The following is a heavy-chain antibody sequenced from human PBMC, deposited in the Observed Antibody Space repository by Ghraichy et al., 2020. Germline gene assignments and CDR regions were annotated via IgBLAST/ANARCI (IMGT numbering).Heavy chain of an antibody. CDR3: ARDREAVTGSIEFDH. CDR1: GFTFSDYY. D-gene: IGHD6-19*01. V-gene: IGHV3-11*06. J-gene: IGHJ4*02. CDR2: ISSSSSDT. Sequence: LSLTCAASGFTFSDYYMSWIRQAPGKGLEWISYISSSSSDTKYADSVKGRFTISRDNAKNSLYLQMNILRAEDTAVYYCARDREAVTGSIEFDHWGQGILVTVSS.